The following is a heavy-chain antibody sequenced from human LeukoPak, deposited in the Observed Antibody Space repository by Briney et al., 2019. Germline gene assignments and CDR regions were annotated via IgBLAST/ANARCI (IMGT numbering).Heavy chain of an antibody. CDR2: ISHSGTT. J-gene: IGHJ4*02. CDR1: GGSISSYY. D-gene: IGHD5-12*01. Sequence: SETLSLTCTVSGGSISSYYWSWIRQPPGKGLEWLGYISHSGTTYYSPSLRSRVTISVDTSKNQFSLNLSSVTAADTAVYYCARHSGFDYYFDYWGQGTLVTVSS. CDR3: ARHSGFDYYFDY. V-gene: IGHV4-59*01.